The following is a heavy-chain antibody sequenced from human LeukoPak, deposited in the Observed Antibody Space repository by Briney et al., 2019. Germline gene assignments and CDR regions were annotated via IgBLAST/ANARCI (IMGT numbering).Heavy chain of an antibody. CDR2: IKQDGSDR. D-gene: IGHD6-13*01. J-gene: IGHJ6*03. CDR3: ARGSGSSSWRPLGYYYMDV. CDR1: GFTFSAYW. V-gene: IGHV3-7*01. Sequence: GGSLRLSCITSGFTFSAYWMTWVRQAPGKGLEWVANIKQDGSDRYYVDSVKGRFTISRDNSKNTLYLQMNSLRAEDTAVYYCARGSGSSSWRPLGYYYMDVWGKGTTVTVSS.